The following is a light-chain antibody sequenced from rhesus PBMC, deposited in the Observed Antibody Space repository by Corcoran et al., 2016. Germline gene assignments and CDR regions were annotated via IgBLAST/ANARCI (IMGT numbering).Light chain of an antibody. CDR1: DNVNNY. J-gene: IGKJ3*01. CDR3: QPGYGTPFT. V-gene: IGKV1-74*01. CDR2: KAS. Sequence: DIQMTQSPSSLSASVGDRVTITCRASDNVNNYLNWYQQKPGKAPKLLIYKASTLQSGVPSRFSGSGSGTDYTFTISSLQPEDVATYYCQPGYGTPFTFGPGTKLNIK.